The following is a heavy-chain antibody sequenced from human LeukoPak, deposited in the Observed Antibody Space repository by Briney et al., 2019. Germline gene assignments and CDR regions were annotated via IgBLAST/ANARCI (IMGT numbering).Heavy chain of an antibody. CDR2: ISSSSSYI. V-gene: IGHV3-21*01. Sequence: GGSLRLSCAASGFTFSSYSMNWVRQAPGKGLEWVSSISSSSSYIYYADSVKGRFTISRDNARNSLYLQMNSLTAEDTAVYYCARDPYSGAYGDTYYYFMDAWGKGTTVTISS. D-gene: IGHD1-26*01. CDR3: ARDPYSGAYGDTYYYFMDA. CDR1: GFTFSSYS. J-gene: IGHJ6*03.